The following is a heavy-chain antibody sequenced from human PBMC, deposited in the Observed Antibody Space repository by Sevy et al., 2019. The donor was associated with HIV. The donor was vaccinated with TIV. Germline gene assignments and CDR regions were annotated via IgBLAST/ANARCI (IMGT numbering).Heavy chain of an antibody. J-gene: IGHJ4*02. CDR3: ARDSPGYGAYDY. V-gene: IGHV3-7*01. CDR2: IKEDGSAE. CDR1: GFTFSIYW. D-gene: IGHD5-18*01. Sequence: GGSLRLSCAASGFTFSIYWMTWVRQAPGKGLEWVANIKEDGSAEYYVDSGKGRFTISRDKAKNSLFLQLNSLRVEDTAMYYCARDSPGYGAYDYLGQGTLVTVSS.